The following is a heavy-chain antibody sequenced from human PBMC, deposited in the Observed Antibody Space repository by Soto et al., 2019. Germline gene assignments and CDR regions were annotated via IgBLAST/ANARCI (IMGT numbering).Heavy chain of an antibody. D-gene: IGHD3-3*01. CDR3: ARDRLPYDFDGA. J-gene: IGHJ5*02. CDR1: GFTFSSYA. CDR2: ISGSGGST. V-gene: IGHV3-23*01. Sequence: EVQLLESGGGLVQPGGSVRLSCAASGFTFSSYAMSWVRQAPGKGLEWVSAISGSGGSTHYTDTVKGRFTISRDNSKSTRYLQVNSLRAEDTAVYYCARDRLPYDFDGAWGQGTLVTVSS.